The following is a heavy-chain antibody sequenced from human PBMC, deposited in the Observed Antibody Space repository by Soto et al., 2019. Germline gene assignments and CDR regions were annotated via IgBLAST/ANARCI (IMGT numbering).Heavy chain of an antibody. CDR1: GYTFTDYA. V-gene: IGHV1-3*01. CDR2: MNAGVGNT. D-gene: IGHD5-18*01. J-gene: IGHJ4*02. CDR3: ARDTGYNFGSLNY. Sequence: HVELVQSGADVKKLGASVTISCKASGYTFTDYALHLVRQAPGQRLEWMGWMNAGVGNTLYSQKFQGRITITRDTSASTAYMELNRLQSEDTAIYYCARDTGYNFGSLNYWGPGTRVTVSS.